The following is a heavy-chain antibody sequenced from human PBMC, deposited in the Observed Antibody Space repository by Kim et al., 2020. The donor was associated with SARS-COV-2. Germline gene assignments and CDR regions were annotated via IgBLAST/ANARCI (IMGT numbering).Heavy chain of an antibody. V-gene: IGHV4-34*01. CDR2: INHSGST. CDR3: ARVWQWELLTLLTNYYTM. Sequence: SETLSLTCAVYGGSFSGYYWSWIRQPPGKGLEWIGEINHSGSTNYNPSLKSRVTISVDTSKNQFSLKLSSVTAADTAVYYCARVWQWELLTLLTNYYTM. CDR1: GGSFSGYY. D-gene: IGHD1-26*01. J-gene: IGHJ6*03.